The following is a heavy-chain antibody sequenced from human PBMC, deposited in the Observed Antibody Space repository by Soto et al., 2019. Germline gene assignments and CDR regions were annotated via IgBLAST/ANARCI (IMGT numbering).Heavy chain of an antibody. J-gene: IGHJ3*02. CDR2: IFPGDSNT. CDR1: GYSFTSYW. CDR3: ALGQSGNAFDI. D-gene: IGHD1-26*01. V-gene: IGHV5-51*01. Sequence: GESLKISCKGSGYSFTSYWIGWVRRMPGKGLEWMGIIFPGDSNTRYSPSFQGQVTISADKSINTAYLQWSSLKASDTAMYYCALGQSGNAFDIWGQGTMVTVSS.